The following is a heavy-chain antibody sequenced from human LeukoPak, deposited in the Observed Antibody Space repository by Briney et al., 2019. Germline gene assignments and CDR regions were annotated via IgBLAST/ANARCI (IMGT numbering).Heavy chain of an antibody. CDR3: ARWGEVVVVITAFDI. CDR2: IYHSGST. CDR1: GYSISSGYY. Sequence: SETLSLTCTVSGYSISSGYYWGWIRQPPGKGLEWIGSIYHSGSTYYNPPLKSRVTISVDTSKNQFSLKLSSVTAADTAVYYCARWGEVVVVITAFDIWGQGTMVTVSS. J-gene: IGHJ3*02. V-gene: IGHV4-38-2*02. D-gene: IGHD3-22*01.